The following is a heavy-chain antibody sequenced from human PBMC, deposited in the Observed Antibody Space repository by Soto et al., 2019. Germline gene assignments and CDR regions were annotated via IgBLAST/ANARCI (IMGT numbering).Heavy chain of an antibody. V-gene: IGHV1-69*02. CDR3: ARVDSGYDFIDY. J-gene: IGHJ4*02. Sequence: QVQLVQSGAEVTKPGSSVKVSCKASGGTFSSYTISWVRQAPGQGLEWMGRIIPILGIANYAQKFQGRVTITADKSTSTAYMELSSLRSEDTAVYYCARVDSGYDFIDYWGQGTLVTVSS. D-gene: IGHD5-12*01. CDR2: IIPILGIA. CDR1: GGTFSSYT.